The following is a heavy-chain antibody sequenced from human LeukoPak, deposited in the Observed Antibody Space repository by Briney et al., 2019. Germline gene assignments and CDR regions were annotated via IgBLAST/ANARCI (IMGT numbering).Heavy chain of an antibody. Sequence: PGGSLRLSCAASGFTFSSNYMSWVRQAPGKGLEWVSVIYSGGSTYYADSVKGRFTISRHNSKDTLYLQMNSLRAEDTAVYYCARDRTSGFFDYWGQGTLVTVSS. D-gene: IGHD3-10*01. CDR3: ARDRTSGFFDY. CDR2: IYSGGST. CDR1: GFTFSSNY. V-gene: IGHV3-53*04. J-gene: IGHJ4*02.